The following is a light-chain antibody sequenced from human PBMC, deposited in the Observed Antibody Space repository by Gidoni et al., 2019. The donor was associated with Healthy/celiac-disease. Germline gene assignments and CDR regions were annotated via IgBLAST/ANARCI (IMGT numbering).Light chain of an antibody. Sequence: QLVLPQSPSASASLGASVKRTCTLSSGHSRDAIAWHQQQPEKSPRYLMKINSDGSHSKGDVTPDRCSGASSGVERYLTISSLQSEDEADYYCQTWGTGIWVFGGGTKLTVL. CDR1: SGHSRDA. J-gene: IGLJ3*02. V-gene: IGLV4-69*01. CDR3: QTWGTGIWV. CDR2: INSDGSH.